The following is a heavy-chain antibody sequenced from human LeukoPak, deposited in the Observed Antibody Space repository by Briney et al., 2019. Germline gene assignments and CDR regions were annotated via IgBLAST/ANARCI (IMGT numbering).Heavy chain of an antibody. D-gene: IGHD1-1*01. V-gene: IGHV4-4*07. CDR3: ARCSTGTYYYYYHMDV. J-gene: IGHJ6*03. CDR2: IYTSGST. CDR1: GGSISSYY. Sequence: KPSETLSLTCTVSGGSISSYYWSWIRQPAGKGLEWIGRIYTSGSTNYNPSLKSRVTMSVDTSKNQFSLKLSSVTAADTAVYYCARCSTGTYYYYYHMDVWGKGTTVTVSS.